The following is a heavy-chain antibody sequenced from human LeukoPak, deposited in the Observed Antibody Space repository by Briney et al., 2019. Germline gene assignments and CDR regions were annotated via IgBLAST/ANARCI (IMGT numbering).Heavy chain of an antibody. Sequence: ASVTVSCRASGYTFTNGGITWLRQAPGQGLEWMGIINPSGGSTSYAQKFQGRVTMTRDTSTSTVYMELSSLRSEDTVVYYCARDLVRGDSGYFNYWGQGTLVTVSS. CDR3: ARDLVRGDSGYFNY. CDR1: GYTFTNGG. V-gene: IGHV1-46*01. J-gene: IGHJ4*02. D-gene: IGHD3-10*01. CDR2: INPSGGST.